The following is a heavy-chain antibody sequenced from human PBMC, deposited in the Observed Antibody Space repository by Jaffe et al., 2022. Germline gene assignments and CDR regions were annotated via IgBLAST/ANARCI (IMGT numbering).Heavy chain of an antibody. Sequence: QVQLVESGGGVVQPGGSLRLSCAASGFTFSSYGMHWVRQAPGKGLEWVAFIRYDGSNKYYADSVKGRFTISRDNSKNTLYLQMNSLRAEDTAVYYCAKDDLTMVRGVMGWFDPWGQGTLVTVSS. CDR2: IRYDGSNK. CDR1: GFTFSSYG. V-gene: IGHV3-30*02. CDR3: AKDDLTMVRGVMGWFDP. J-gene: IGHJ5*02. D-gene: IGHD3-10*01.